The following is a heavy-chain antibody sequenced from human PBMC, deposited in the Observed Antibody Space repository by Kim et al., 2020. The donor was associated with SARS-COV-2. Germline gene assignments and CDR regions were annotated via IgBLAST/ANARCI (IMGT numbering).Heavy chain of an antibody. J-gene: IGHJ4*02. Sequence: GGSLRLSCAASGFTFSSYNMNWVRQAPGKGLEWVSSITSTSTYIYYADSMKGRFTISRDSAKNSLFLQMNSLRAEDTAVYYCARATYRSTWYFDYWGQGT. CDR1: GFTFSSYN. D-gene: IGHD2-2*01. CDR3: ARATYRSTWYFDY. CDR2: ITSTSTYI. V-gene: IGHV3-21*01.